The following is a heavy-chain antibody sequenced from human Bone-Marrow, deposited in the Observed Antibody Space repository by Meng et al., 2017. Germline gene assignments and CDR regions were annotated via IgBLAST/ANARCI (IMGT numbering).Heavy chain of an antibody. J-gene: IGHJ4*02. CDR3: ATKTTELDN. D-gene: IGHD1-1*01. CDR2: ISVSGGNT. V-gene: IGHV3-23*01. CDR1: GFTFSSYA. Sequence: GESLKISCAASGFTFSSYAMNWVRQAPGKGLEWVSLISVSGGNTYYADSVKGRFTISRDNSKNTLYLQMNSLRAEDTAVYYCATKTTELDNWGQGTQVTVPS.